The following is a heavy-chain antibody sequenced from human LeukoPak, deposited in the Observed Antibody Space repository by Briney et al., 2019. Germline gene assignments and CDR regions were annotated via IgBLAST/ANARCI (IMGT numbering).Heavy chain of an antibody. V-gene: IGHV3-30*18. CDR3: AKDGKPA. CDR2: ISYDGSNK. CDR1: GFTFSDYY. Sequence: GGSLRLSCVASGFTFSDYYMSWLRQAPGKGLEWVAVISYDGSNKYYADSVKGRFTISRDNSKNTLYLQMNSLRVEDTAVYYCAKDGKPAWGQGTLVIVSS. D-gene: IGHD1-1*01. J-gene: IGHJ5*02.